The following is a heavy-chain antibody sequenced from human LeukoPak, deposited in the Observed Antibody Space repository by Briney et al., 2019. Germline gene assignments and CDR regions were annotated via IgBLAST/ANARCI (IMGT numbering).Heavy chain of an antibody. J-gene: IGHJ4*02. V-gene: IGHV3-23*01. D-gene: IGHD6-19*01. CDR1: GFTFGSYA. CDR3: ARRYSSGWCDY. Sequence: GGSLRLSCAASGFTFGSYAMSWVRQAPGKGLEWVSAISGSGGSTYYADSVKGWFTISRDNSKNTLYLQMNSLRAEDTAVYYCARRYSSGWCDYWGQGTLVTVSS. CDR2: ISGSGGST.